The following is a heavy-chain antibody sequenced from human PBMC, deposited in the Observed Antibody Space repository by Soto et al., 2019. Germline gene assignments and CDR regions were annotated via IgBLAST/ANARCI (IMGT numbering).Heavy chain of an antibody. D-gene: IGHD5-18*01. CDR1: GDSVSSNSAA. J-gene: IGHJ4*02. V-gene: IGHV6-1*01. CDR3: VREGGYGVLHF. CDR2: TYYRSKWYN. Sequence: SQTLSLTCVISGDSVSSNSAAWNWIRQSPLRGLEWLGRTYYRSKWYNDYAVSVKSRITIDPDTSKNQFSLQLNSVTPEDTAVYYCVREGGYGVLHFWGQGTLVTVSS.